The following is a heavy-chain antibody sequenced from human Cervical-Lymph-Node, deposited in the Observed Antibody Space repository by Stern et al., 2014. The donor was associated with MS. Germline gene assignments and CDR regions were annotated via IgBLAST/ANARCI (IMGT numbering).Heavy chain of an antibody. D-gene: IGHD5-24*01. J-gene: IGHJ4*02. CDR2: ISADSGST. CDR1: GYTFTNYG. CDR3: ARDKMHAFDS. V-gene: IGHV1-18*01. Sequence: VELLESGTEVKKPGASLIVSCKASGYTFTNYGLSWVRQAPGQGLEWLGWISADSGSTKYTQNLRDILTLTRDTSTGTAYMDLRTLRAEDTAVYYCARDKMHAFDSWGQGTPVSVSS.